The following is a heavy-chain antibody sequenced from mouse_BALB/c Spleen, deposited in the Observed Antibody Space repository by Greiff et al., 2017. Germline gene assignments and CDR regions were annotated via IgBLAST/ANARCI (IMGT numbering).Heavy chain of an antibody. V-gene: IGHV5-6-2*01. CDR3: ARRNWDGVFAY. CDR2: INSNGGST. D-gene: IGHD4-1*01. J-gene: IGHJ3*01. Sequence: EVKVVESGGGLVKLGGSLKLSCAASGFTFSSYYMSWVRQTPEKRLELVAAINSNGGSTYYPDTVKGRFTISRDNAKNTLYLQMSSLKSEDTALYYCARRNWDGVFAYWGQGTLVTVSA. CDR1: GFTFSSYY.